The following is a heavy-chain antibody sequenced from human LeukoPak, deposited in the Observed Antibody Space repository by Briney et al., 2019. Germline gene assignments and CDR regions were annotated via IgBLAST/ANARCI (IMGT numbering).Heavy chain of an antibody. CDR1: GYSFTSSW. CDR2: IYPGDSGT. CDR3: AIYSDPYYFDQ. D-gene: IGHD3-9*01. J-gene: IGHJ4*02. Sequence: GESLKISCKGSGYSFTSSWIGWVRQMPGKGLEWMGIIYPGDSGTRYSPSFQGQVTISADKSISTAYLQWSSLKASDTAMYYCAIYSDPYYFDQGGQGTRHTVSS. V-gene: IGHV5-51*01.